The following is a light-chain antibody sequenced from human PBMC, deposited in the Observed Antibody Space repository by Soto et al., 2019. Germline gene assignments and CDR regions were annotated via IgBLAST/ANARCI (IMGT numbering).Light chain of an antibody. CDR1: QDISNS. CDR2: AAS. Sequence: DIQMTQSPSSLSASVGDRVTITCRASQDISNSLAWYQQKPGKVPKLLIYAASTLQSGAPSRFSGSGSGTDFTLTISSLQPEDVATYSCQKYNSAPLTFGGGTKVDIK. CDR3: QKYNSAPLT. J-gene: IGKJ4*01. V-gene: IGKV1-27*01.